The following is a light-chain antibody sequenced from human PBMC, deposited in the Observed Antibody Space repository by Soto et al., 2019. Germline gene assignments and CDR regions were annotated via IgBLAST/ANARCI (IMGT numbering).Light chain of an antibody. Sequence: QSVLTQPPSASGTPGQRVTVSCSGSSSNIGSNTVNWYQQLPGTAPKLLIYNNNQWPSGVPDRFSGSKSGTSASLAISGLQSEDEADYFCAAWDDSLDVLVFGGGTKVNVL. CDR2: NNN. V-gene: IGLV1-44*01. J-gene: IGLJ2*01. CDR1: SSNIGSNT. CDR3: AAWDDSLDVLV.